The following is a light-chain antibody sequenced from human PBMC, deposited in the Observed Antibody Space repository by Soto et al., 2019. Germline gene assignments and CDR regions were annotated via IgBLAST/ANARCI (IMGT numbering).Light chain of an antibody. Sequence: AIRMTQSPSSFSASTGDRVTITCRASQGISSYLAWYQQKPGKAPKLMIYAASTLQSGVPSRFSGSGSGTDCTLTISSLQNEDFATYYCQQSYSTTYTFGQGTRLEIK. J-gene: IGKJ5*01. CDR3: QQSYSTTYT. CDR2: AAS. CDR1: QGISSY. V-gene: IGKV1-8*01.